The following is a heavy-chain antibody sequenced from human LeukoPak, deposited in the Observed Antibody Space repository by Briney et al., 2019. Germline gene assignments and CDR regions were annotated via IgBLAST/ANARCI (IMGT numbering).Heavy chain of an antibody. Sequence: GGSLRLSCAASGFTFSDYYMNWIRQAPGKGLEWVSYISSGGTIIYYADSVNGRFTISRDNAKNSLFLQMNSLRAEDTAVYYCARDRGAARPEDYFDYWGQGTLVTVSS. D-gene: IGHD6-6*01. J-gene: IGHJ4*02. CDR2: ISSGGTII. CDR1: GFTFSDYY. CDR3: ARDRGAARPEDYFDY. V-gene: IGHV3-11*04.